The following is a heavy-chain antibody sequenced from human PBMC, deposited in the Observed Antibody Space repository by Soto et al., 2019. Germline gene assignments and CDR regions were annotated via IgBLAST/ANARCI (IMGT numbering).Heavy chain of an antibody. CDR3: AVTVTGSRYPLAH. CDR2: IIPIYASP. J-gene: IGHJ4*02. V-gene: IGHV1-69*06. CDR1: GGTFSSNA. Sequence: QVQLVQSGAEVKKPGSSVKVSCKASGGTFSSNAISWVRQAPGQGLEWMGGIIPIYASPNYAQNFQGRVTVTADKATSTAYLELSRLKFADSAIYYCAVTVTGSRYPLAHWGRGTLAIVSS. D-gene: IGHD3-9*01.